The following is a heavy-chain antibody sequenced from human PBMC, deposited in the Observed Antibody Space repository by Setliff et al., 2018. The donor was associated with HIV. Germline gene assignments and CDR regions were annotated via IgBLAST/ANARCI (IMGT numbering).Heavy chain of an antibody. V-gene: IGHV4-4*09. CDR2: IYSSGST. CDR3: ARSEDYYDSSGDAFGI. J-gene: IGHJ3*02. CDR1: GGSISSYY. D-gene: IGHD3-22*01. Sequence: SLTCTVSGGSISSYYWSWIRQPPGKGLEWIGYIYSSGSTHQNPSLKSRVTMSVDTSKNQFSLKLSSVTAADTAVYYCARSEDYYDSSGDAFGIWGQGTMVTVSS.